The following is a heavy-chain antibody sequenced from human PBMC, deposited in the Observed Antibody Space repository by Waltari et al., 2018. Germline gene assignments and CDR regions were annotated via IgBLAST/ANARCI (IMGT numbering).Heavy chain of an antibody. Sequence: EVQLVESGGGLVQPGGSLRLSCAASGFTFSDHYMDWVRQAAGKGLGGVGRVRDKANRYTTEYAASVKGRFTISRDDLKNALFLQMNSLKTEDTAVYYCSYSGSYKHFQDWGQGTLVTVSS. J-gene: IGHJ1*01. CDR1: GFTFSDHY. D-gene: IGHD1-26*01. CDR3: SYSGSYKHFQD. CDR2: VRDKANRYTT. V-gene: IGHV3-72*01.